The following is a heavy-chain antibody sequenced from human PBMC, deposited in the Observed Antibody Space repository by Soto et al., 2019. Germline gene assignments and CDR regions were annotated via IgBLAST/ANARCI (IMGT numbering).Heavy chain of an antibody. V-gene: IGHV3-74*01. CDR1: GFTFNSHW. CDR2: ISTDGSET. J-gene: IGHJ5*02. Sequence: EVQVVESGGGSVQPGGSLRLSCAASGFTFNSHWMHWVRQVPGNGPVWVARISTDGSETIYADSVEGRFTISRDNAKNTVYLEMNSLRVVDTAVYYCVRDRPHNWFDPWGQGTLVTVSS. CDR3: VRDRPHNWFDP.